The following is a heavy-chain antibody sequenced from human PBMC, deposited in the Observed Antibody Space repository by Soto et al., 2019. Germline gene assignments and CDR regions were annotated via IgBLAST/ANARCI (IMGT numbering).Heavy chain of an antibody. CDR1: GGSISSYY. J-gene: IGHJ4*02. V-gene: IGHV4-59*08. CDR2: IYYSGST. CDR3: AGGDYYDSSGYPRADY. D-gene: IGHD3-22*01. Sequence: SETLSLTCTVSGGSISSYYWSWLRQPPGKGLEWIGYIYYSGSTNYNPSLKSRVTISVDTSKNQFSLKLSSVTAADTAVYYCAGGDYYDSSGYPRADYWGQGTLVTVSS.